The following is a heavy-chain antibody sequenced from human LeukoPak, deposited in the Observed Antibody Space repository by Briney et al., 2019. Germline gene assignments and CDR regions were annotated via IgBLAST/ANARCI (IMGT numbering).Heavy chain of an antibody. J-gene: IGHJ3*02. CDR2: MNPNSGNT. V-gene: IGHV1-8*03. CDR1: GYTFTSYD. CDR3: ARQGRSNAFDI. Sequence: GASVKVSCKASGYTFTSYDINWVRQATGQGLEWMGWMNPNSGNTGYAQKFQGRVTITRNTSISTAYMELSSLRSEDTAVYYRARQGRSNAFDIWGQGTMVTVSS. D-gene: IGHD1-26*01.